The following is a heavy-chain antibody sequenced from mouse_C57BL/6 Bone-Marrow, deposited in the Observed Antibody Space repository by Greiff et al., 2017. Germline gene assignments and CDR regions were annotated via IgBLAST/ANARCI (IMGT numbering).Heavy chain of an antibody. CDR2: IWGGGST. CDR1: GFSLTSYG. CDR3: AREGEPPAY. V-gene: IGHV2-5*01. Sequence: QVQLKQSGPGLVQPSQSLSITCTVSGFSLTSYGVHWVRQSPGKGLEWLGVIWGGGSTDYNADFMSRLSITTDNSKSQVFIRMNSLQAADTAIYYCAREGEPPAYWGQGTLVTVSA. J-gene: IGHJ3*01.